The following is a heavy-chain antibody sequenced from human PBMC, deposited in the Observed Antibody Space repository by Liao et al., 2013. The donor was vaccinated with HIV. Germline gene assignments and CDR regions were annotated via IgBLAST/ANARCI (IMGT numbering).Heavy chain of an antibody. D-gene: IGHD4-11*01. V-gene: IGHV4-39*07. CDR1: GGSIRGSDYF. Sequence: QVQLQESGPGLVKPSETLPLSCAVSGGSIRGSDYFWGWIRQPPGRGLEWIASIDYRGSTYYNPSLQSRFTISVDTSKNQFSLKLSSVTAADTAVYYCARVDPLTTPFDYWGQGTLVTVSS. CDR3: ARVDPLTTPFDY. CDR2: IDYRGST. J-gene: IGHJ4*02.